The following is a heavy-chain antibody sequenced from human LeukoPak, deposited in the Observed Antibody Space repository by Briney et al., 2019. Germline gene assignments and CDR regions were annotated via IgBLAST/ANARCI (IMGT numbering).Heavy chain of an antibody. J-gene: IGHJ3*02. CDR3: ARDRYSYGLQSGAFDI. D-gene: IGHD5-18*01. CDR2: ISSSSSYI. V-gene: IGHV3-21*01. CDR1: GFTFSSYV. Sequence: PGRSLRLSCAASGFTFSSYVMHWVRQAPGKGLEWVSSISSSSSYIYYADSVKGRFTISRDNAKNSLYLQMNSLRAEDTAVYYCARDRYSYGLQSGAFDIWGQGTMVTVSS.